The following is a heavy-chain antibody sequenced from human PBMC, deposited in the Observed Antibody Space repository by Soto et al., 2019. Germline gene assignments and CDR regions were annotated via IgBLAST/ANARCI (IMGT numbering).Heavy chain of an antibody. CDR1: GGSFRGYY. CDR2: INHSGST. CDR3: ARVHDYYDSSGYYLGPFDY. D-gene: IGHD3-22*01. Sequence: PSETLSLTCAVYGGSFRGYYWSWSRQPPGKGLEWIGEINHSGSTNYNPSLKSRVTISVDTSKNQFSLKLSSVTAADTAVYYCARVHDYYDSSGYYLGPFDYWGQGTLVTVSS. J-gene: IGHJ4*02. V-gene: IGHV4-34*01.